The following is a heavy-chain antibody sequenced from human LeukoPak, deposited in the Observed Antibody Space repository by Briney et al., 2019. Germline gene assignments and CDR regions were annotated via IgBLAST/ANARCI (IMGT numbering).Heavy chain of an antibody. CDR3: ARDLLNEGNHLDY. V-gene: IGHV4-4*02. CDR2: IYYSGST. J-gene: IGHJ4*02. D-gene: IGHD4-23*01. CDR1: GGSIINSNW. Sequence: SGTLSLTCAVSGGSIINSNWWSWVRQPPGKGLEWIGYIYYSGSTYYNPSLKSRVTISVDTSKNQFSLKLSSVTAADTAVYYCARDLLNEGNHLDYWGQGTLVTVSS.